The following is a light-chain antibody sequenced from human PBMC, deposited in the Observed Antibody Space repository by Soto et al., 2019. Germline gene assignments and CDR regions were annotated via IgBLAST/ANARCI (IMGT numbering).Light chain of an antibody. V-gene: IGKV4-1*01. CDR1: ESLLYYSDNKNY. CDR2: WAS. CDR3: QQYYDTPYT. J-gene: IGKJ3*01. Sequence: DTVMTQSPDSLAVSLGERATINCKSSESLLYYSDNKNYLAWYQQKAGQPPKLLIYWASTRESGVPDRFSGSGSGTDFTLTISSLQAEDVAVYYCQQYYDTPYTFGHGTKVHSK.